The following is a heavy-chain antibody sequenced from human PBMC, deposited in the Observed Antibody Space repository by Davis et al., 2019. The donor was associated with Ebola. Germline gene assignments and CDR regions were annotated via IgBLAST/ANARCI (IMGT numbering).Heavy chain of an antibody. CDR1: GFTFRSYG. D-gene: IGHD3-3*01. J-gene: IGHJ4*02. CDR2: ISYDGSNK. Sequence: GESLKISCAASGFTFRSYGMHWVRQAPGKGLEWVAVISYDGSNKYYADSVKGRFAISRDNSKNTLYLQMNSLRAEDTAVYYCAKVFDFGVVIPEPTNFHYWGQGTLVTVSS. CDR3: AKVFDFGVVIPEPTNFHY. V-gene: IGHV3-30*18.